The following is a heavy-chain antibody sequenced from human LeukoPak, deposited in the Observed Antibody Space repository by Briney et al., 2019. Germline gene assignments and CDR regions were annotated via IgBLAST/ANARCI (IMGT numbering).Heavy chain of an antibody. CDR3: ARHDGYVWGSYRLGYFDY. Sequence: PSETLSLTCAVYGGSFSGYYWGWIRQPPGKGLEWIGSIYYSGSTYYNPSLKSRVTISVDTSKNQFSLKLSSVTAADTAVYYCARHDGYVWGSYRLGYFDYWGQGTLVTVSS. CDR2: IYYSGST. CDR1: GGSFSGYY. V-gene: IGHV4-39*01. D-gene: IGHD3-16*02. J-gene: IGHJ4*02.